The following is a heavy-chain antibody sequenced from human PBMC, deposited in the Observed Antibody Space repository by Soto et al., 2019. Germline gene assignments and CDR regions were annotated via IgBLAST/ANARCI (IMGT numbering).Heavy chain of an antibody. D-gene: IGHD6-6*01. J-gene: IGHJ4*02. Sequence: SVKVSCKASGGTFSSYAISWVRQAPGQGLEWMGGIIPIFGTANYAQKFQGRVTITADESTSTAYMELSSLRSEDTAVYYCAWTEGIAARTFDYWGQGPLVTVSS. CDR1: GGTFSSYA. V-gene: IGHV1-69*13. CDR2: IIPIFGTA. CDR3: AWTEGIAARTFDY.